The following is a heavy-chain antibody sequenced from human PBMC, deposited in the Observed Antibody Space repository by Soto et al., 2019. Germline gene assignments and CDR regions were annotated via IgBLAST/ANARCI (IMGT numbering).Heavy chain of an antibody. CDR2: ISASGVGT. CDR1: GFTFSTYV. J-gene: IGHJ4*02. V-gene: IGHV3-23*01. Sequence: VGSLRLSCVASGFTFSTYVMSWVRQAPGKGLEWVSGISASGVGTYYADSVKGRFTISRDNSKSTLWLQMNSLRSEDTAVYYCGTLGAYWGQGTLVTVSS. D-gene: IGHD3-16*01. CDR3: GTLGAY.